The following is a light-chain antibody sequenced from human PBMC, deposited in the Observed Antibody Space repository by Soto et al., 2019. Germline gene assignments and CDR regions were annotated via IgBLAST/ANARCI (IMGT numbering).Light chain of an antibody. V-gene: IGLV1-44*01. CDR1: YSNIGSNA. Sequence: QSVLTQAPSMSGTPGQTVIISCSGSYSNIGSNAVAWYRQVPGSAPKLLIYANNQRPSGVPGRFSGSKSGASASLAIRSLQSEDETDFYCAAWDDSLNGVVFGGGTKLTVL. J-gene: IGLJ3*02. CDR2: ANN. CDR3: AAWDDSLNGVV.